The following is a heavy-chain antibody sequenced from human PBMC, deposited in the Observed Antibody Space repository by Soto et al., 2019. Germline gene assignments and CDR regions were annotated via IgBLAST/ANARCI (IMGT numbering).Heavy chain of an antibody. D-gene: IGHD6-13*01. V-gene: IGHV3-21*04. Sequence: GGSLRLSCAASGFTFSSYSMNWVRQAPGKGLEWVSSISSSSSYIYYADSVKGRFTISRDNAKHSLYLQMNSLGAEDTAVYYCARDQAAAGTFDSWGQGTLVTVSS. CDR3: ARDQAAAGTFDS. CDR1: GFTFSSYS. J-gene: IGHJ4*02. CDR2: ISSSSSYI.